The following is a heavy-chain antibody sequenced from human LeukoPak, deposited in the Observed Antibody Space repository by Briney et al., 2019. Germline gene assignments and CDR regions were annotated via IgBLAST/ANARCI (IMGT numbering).Heavy chain of an antibody. V-gene: IGHV4-38-2*02. CDR3: ARARKGLQPDY. CDR2: INHSGST. D-gene: IGHD5-24*01. CDR1: GYSISSGYY. J-gene: IGHJ4*02. Sequence: SETLSLTCTVSGYSISSGYYWGWIRQPPGKGLEWIGEINHSGSTNYNPSLKSRVTISVDTSKNQFSLKLSSVTAADTAVYYCARARKGLQPDYWGQGTLVTVSS.